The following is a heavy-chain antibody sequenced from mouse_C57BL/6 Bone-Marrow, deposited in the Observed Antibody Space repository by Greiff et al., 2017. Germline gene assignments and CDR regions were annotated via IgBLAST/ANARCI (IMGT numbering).Heavy chain of an antibody. CDR2: ILPGSGST. J-gene: IGHJ2*01. D-gene: IGHD5-1*01. Sequence: QVQLQQSGPELMKPGASVTLSCKATGYTFPGSWIEWVKQRPGNGLEWIGEILPGSGSTNSNEKFKGKATFTADQSSNTAYMQLSSLTTEDSAIXYCAKRSNYFDDWGQGTTLTVSS. CDR1: GYTFPGSW. CDR3: AKRSNYFDD. V-gene: IGHV1-9*01.